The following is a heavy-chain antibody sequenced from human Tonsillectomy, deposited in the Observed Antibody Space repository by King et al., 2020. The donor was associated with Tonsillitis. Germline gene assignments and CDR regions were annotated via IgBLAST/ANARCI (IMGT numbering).Heavy chain of an antibody. Sequence: VQLVESGGGLVQPGGSLRVSCAASGFTFSSYAMSWVRQAPGKGLEWVSLISGGGGSTYYADSVKGRFTISRDNSKNTLYLQMNSLRVEDTAVYYCAKDPTYYKTTYYFDYGGRGPLVPVSS. D-gene: IGHD3-10*01. CDR3: AKDPTYYKTTYYFDY. J-gene: IGHJ4*02. CDR1: GFTFSSYA. V-gene: IGHV3-23*04. CDR2: ISGGGGST.